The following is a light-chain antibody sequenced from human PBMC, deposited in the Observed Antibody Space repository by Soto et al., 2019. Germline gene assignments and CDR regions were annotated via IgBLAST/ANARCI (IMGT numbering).Light chain of an antibody. V-gene: IGKV3-15*01. J-gene: IGKJ4*01. CDR3: QPHSNWPGVT. CDR2: GAS. CDR1: RTISRN. Sequence: EMVMTQSPVTLSGSPGERVTLSCRASRTISRNLAWYQQKPGQAPRLLIYGASTRATGIPDRFSGSGSGTEFTLTINSLQSEDFAMYCCQPHSNWPGVTFGGGTRVEIK.